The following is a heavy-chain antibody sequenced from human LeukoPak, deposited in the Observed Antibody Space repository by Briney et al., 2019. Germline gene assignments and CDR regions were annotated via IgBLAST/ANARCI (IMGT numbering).Heavy chain of an antibody. CDR3: ARERTYIGAAGTYYFDY. D-gene: IGHD6-13*01. CDR1: GGSISGYY. J-gene: IGHJ4*02. Sequence: PSETLSLTCSVSGGSISGYYWSWIRQPAGKGLEWIGCIYSSGSTNYNPSLKSRVTMSVDTSKNQFSLKLSSVTAADTAIYYCARERTYIGAAGTYYFDYWGQGTLVTVSS. CDR2: IYSSGST. V-gene: IGHV4-4*07.